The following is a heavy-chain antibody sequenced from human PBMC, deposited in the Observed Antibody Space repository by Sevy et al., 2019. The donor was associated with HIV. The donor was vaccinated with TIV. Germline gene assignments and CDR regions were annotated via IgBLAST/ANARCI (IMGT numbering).Heavy chain of an antibody. CDR3: ARDMPSPGRIAAAGTCLDY. J-gene: IGHJ4*02. D-gene: IGHD6-13*01. Sequence: GGSLRLSCAASGFTFSSYAMHWVRQTPGKGLEWVAVISYDGSNKYYADSVKGRFTISRDNSKNTLYLQMNSLRAEDTAVYYCARDMPSPGRIAAAGTCLDYWGQGTLVTVSS. V-gene: IGHV3-30-3*01. CDR2: ISYDGSNK. CDR1: GFTFSSYA.